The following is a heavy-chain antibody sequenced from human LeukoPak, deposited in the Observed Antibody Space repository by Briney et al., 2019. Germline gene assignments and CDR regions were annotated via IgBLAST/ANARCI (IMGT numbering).Heavy chain of an antibody. CDR3: AREVLMGPRYFDY. V-gene: IGHV3-11*04. Sequence: AGRSLRLSCAASGFAFSDHYMSWIRQAPGKGLEWVSYISSFGSTIYYADSVKGRFTISRDNAKNSLYLQMNSLRAEDTAVYYCAREVLMGPRYFDYWGQGTLVTVSS. J-gene: IGHJ4*02. CDR1: GFAFSDHY. CDR2: ISSFGSTI. D-gene: IGHD3-10*01.